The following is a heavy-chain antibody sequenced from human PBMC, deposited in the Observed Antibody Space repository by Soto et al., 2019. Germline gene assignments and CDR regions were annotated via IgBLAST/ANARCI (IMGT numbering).Heavy chain of an antibody. D-gene: IGHD3-22*01. CDR2: INPSGGST. CDR1: GYTFTSYY. CDR3: ARPPMYDSSGYYFAY. J-gene: IGHJ4*02. V-gene: IGHV1-46*01. Sequence: QVQLVQSGAEVKKPGASVKVSCKASGYTFTSYYMHWVRQAPGQGLEWMGIINPSGGSTSYAQKFQGRVTMTRDTSTSTVYMELSSLRSEDAAVYYCARPPMYDSSGYYFAYWGQGTLVTVSS.